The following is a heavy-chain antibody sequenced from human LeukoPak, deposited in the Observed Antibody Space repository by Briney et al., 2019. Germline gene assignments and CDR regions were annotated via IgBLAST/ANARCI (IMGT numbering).Heavy chain of an antibody. V-gene: IGHV1-2*02. CDR3: ARGRSVQLWNWFDP. CDR1: GYTFTCYY. J-gene: IGHJ5*02. CDR2: INPNSGGT. Sequence: ASVKVSCKASGYTFTCYYMHWVRQAPGQGLEWMGWINPNSGGTNYAQKFQGRVTMTRDTSISTAYMELSRLRSDDTPVYYCARGRSVQLWNWFDPWGQGTLVTVSS. D-gene: IGHD5-18*01.